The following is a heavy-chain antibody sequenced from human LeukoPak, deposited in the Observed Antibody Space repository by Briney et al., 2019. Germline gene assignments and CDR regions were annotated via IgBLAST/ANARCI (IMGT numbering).Heavy chain of an antibody. J-gene: IGHJ3*02. D-gene: IGHD4-23*01. V-gene: IGHV4-30-4*07. CDR3: ARLTVALDAFDT. Sequence: EPSETLSLTCAVSGGSISSGGYSWSWIRQPPGKGLEWIGYIYYSGSTYYNPSLKSRVTISVDTSKNQFSLKLSSVTAADTAVYYCARLTVALDAFDTWGQGTMVTVSS. CDR2: IYYSGST. CDR1: GGSISSGGYS.